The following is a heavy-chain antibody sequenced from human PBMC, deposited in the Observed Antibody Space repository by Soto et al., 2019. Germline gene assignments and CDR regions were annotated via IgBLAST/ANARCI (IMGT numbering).Heavy chain of an antibody. Sequence: GGSLRLSCAASGFSFCDYYMSWIRQAPGKGLEWVSYISSSGSSTYYVDSVRGRFTISRDNAKNSLYLQMDSLGAEDTAVYYCAIAAAARPADWDWGQGTLVTVSS. D-gene: IGHD6-6*01. V-gene: IGHV3-11*01. J-gene: IGHJ4*02. CDR2: ISSSGSST. CDR1: GFSFCDYY. CDR3: AIAAAARPADWD.